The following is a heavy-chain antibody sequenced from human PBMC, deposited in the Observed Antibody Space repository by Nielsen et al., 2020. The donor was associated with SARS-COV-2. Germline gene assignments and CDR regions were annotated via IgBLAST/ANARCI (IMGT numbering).Heavy chain of an antibody. V-gene: IGHV3-23*01. CDR3: ATGGMA. J-gene: IGHJ5*02. D-gene: IGHD3-16*01. Sequence: GESLKISCVASGFTFSSHWMHWVRQAPGKGLEWISGISGGGGTTYYADSVQGRFSISRDNSKNSLFLQMNSLTVDDTAIYYCATGGMAWGQGTRVTVSS. CDR2: ISGGGGTT. CDR1: GFTFSSHW.